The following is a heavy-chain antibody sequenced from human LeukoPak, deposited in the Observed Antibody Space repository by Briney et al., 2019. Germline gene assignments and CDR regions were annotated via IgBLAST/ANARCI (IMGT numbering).Heavy chain of an antibody. CDR1: GFTFSSYN. V-gene: IGHV3-21*04. CDR3: AKDVGRYSSSWYGH. J-gene: IGHJ5*02. D-gene: IGHD6-13*01. CDR2: ISDRSNYI. Sequence: GGSLRLSCVASGFTFSSYNMNWVRQAPGKGLEWVSCISDRSNYIYYADSVKGRFIISRDNAKNSLYLELNSLRAEDTAVYYCAKDVGRYSSSWYGHWGQGTLVTVSS.